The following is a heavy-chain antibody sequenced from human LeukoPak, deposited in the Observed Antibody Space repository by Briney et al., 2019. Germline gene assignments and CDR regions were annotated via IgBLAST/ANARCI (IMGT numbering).Heavy chain of an antibody. CDR2: IRYDGSNK. J-gene: IGHJ4*02. CDR3: AKAGGGWYISEHTLY. Sequence: PGGSLRLSCAASGFTFSSYGMHWVRQAPGKGLEWVAFIRYDGSNKYYADSVKGRFTISRDNSKNTLYLQMNSLRAEDTAVYYCAKAGGGWYISEHTLYWGQGTLVTVSS. CDR1: GFTFSSYG. D-gene: IGHD6-19*01. V-gene: IGHV3-30*02.